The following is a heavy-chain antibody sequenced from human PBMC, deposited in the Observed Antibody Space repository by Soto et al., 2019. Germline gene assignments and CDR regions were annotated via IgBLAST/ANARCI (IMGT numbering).Heavy chain of an antibody. CDR2: IKQDGSEK. CDR1: GLTFSSYW. J-gene: IGHJ4*02. V-gene: IGHV3-7*01. D-gene: IGHD3-10*01. Sequence: PGGSLRLSCAASGLTFSSYWMSGVRQAPGKGLEWVANIKQDGSEKYYVDSVNGRFTISRDNAKNSLYLQMNSLRAEDTAVYYCARDETYYYGSGPVGGQGTLVTVSS. CDR3: ARDETYYYGSGPV.